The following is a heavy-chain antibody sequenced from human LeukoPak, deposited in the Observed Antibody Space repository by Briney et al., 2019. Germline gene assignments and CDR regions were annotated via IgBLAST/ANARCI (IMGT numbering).Heavy chain of an antibody. CDR1: GGTFSSYA. CDR3: ARAPPSSPIDY. CDR2: IIPILGIA. Sequence: SVKVSCKASGGTFSSYAISWVRQAPGQGLEWMGRIIPILGIANYAQKFQGRVTITADKSTSTAYMELSSLRSEDTAVYYCARAPPSSPIDYWGQGTLVTVSS. V-gene: IGHV1-69*04. J-gene: IGHJ4*02. D-gene: IGHD6-13*01.